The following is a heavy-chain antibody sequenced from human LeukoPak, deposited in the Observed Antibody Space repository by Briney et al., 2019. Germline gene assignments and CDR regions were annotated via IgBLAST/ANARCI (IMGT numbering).Heavy chain of an antibody. V-gene: IGHV3-9*01. CDR3: ARDRAVRGVPTIDRPDY. CDR1: GFTFDDYA. D-gene: IGHD3-10*01. J-gene: IGHJ4*02. CDR2: ISWNSGSI. Sequence: PGGSLRLSCAASGFTFDDYAMHWVRQAPGKGLEWVSGISWNSGSIGYADSVKGRFTISRDNAKNSLYLQMNSLRADDTAVYYCARDRAVRGVPTIDRPDYWGQGTLVTVSS.